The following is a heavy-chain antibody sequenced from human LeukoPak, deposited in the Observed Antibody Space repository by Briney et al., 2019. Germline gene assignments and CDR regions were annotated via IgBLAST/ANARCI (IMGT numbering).Heavy chain of an antibody. V-gene: IGHV4-59*01. D-gene: IGHD5-18*01. J-gene: IGHJ4*02. CDR1: GGSISSYY. Sequence: PSETLSLTCTVSGGSISSYYWSWIRQPPGKGVEWIGYIYYRGSTNYNPSLKSRVTISIDTSKNQFSLKLSSVTAADTAVYYCAIVRSGYSYGPFDYWGQGTLVTVSS. CDR2: IYYRGST. CDR3: AIVRSGYSYGPFDY.